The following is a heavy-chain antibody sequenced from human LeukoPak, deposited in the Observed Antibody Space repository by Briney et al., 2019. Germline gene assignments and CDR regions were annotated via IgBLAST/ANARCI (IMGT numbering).Heavy chain of an antibody. D-gene: IGHD6-13*01. CDR2: ISWNSGSI. J-gene: IGHJ4*02. Sequence: PGRSLRLSCAASGFTFDDYAMHWVRQAPGKGLEWVSGISWNSGSIGYADSVKGRFTISRDNAKNSLYLQMNSLRAEDTALYYCAKGSSWQENYYLDYWGRGTLVTVSS. CDR3: AKGSSWQENYYLDY. CDR1: GFTFDDYA. V-gene: IGHV3-9*01.